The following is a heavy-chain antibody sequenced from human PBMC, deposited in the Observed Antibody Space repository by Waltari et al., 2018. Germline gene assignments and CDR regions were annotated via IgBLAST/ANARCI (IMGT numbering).Heavy chain of an antibody. CDR1: GFPFSEFG. CDR3: TRDAGPAASFFDF. J-gene: IGHJ4*02. CDR2: ISGSGSNR. D-gene: IGHD6-25*01. V-gene: IGHV3-23*01. Sequence: EVQLLESGGGLFQPGGSLRLSCIGSGFPFSEFGMAWVRQAPGEGLEWLSTISGSGSNRHYSDSVEGLFTVSRDNSMNTFYLEMTSLRAEDTAMYFCTRDAGPAASFFDFWGQGTLVTVSS.